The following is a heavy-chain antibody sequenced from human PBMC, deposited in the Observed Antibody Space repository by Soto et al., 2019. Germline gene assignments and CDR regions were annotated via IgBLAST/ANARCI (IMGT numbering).Heavy chain of an antibody. CDR1: GYTFTSYD. Sequence: QVQLVQSGAEVKKPGASVKVSCKASGYTFTSYDINWVRQATGQGLEWMGWMNPNSGNTGYAQKFQGRVTMTKNTSISTAYMELSSLRSEDTAVYYCARADSPGPHYYYYGMDVWGQGTTVTVSS. CDR3: ARADSPGPHYYYYGMDV. D-gene: IGHD4-4*01. CDR2: MNPNSGNT. V-gene: IGHV1-8*01. J-gene: IGHJ6*02.